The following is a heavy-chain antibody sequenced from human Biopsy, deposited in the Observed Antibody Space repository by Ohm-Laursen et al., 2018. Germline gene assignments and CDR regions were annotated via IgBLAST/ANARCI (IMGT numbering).Heavy chain of an antibody. J-gene: IGHJ3*01. V-gene: IGHV3-9*01. CDR1: GFKFDDYG. CDR2: ISWNSGSI. D-gene: IGHD3-9*01. CDR3: ARGYYDIGTGYHYDVFDF. Sequence: SSLRLSCAASGFKFDDYGMNWVRQVPGKGLEWVSRISWNSGSIGYVDSVKSRFTISRDNAKNSLYLQMNSLKAEDTALYYCARGYYDIGTGYHYDVFDFWGRGTLVTVSS.